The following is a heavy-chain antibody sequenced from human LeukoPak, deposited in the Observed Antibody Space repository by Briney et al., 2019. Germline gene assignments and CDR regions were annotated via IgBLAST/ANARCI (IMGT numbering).Heavy chain of an antibody. V-gene: IGHV1-18*01. D-gene: IGHD3-22*01. CDR2: ISAYTGNT. CDR1: TYNFTNYA. Sequence: GASVKVSCKASTYNFTNYAFSWVRQVPGQGLEWMGWISAYTGNTNYAQILQDRVTMTTDTSTNTAHMEMRSLRPDDTAVYYCAASNNFYDSSGTFDYWGQGTLVTVSS. CDR3: AASNNFYDSSGTFDY. J-gene: IGHJ4*02.